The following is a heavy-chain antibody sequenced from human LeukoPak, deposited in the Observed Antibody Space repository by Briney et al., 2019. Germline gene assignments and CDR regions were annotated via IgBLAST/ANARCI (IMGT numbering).Heavy chain of an antibody. Sequence: SQTLSLTCTVSGGSISSGSYYWSWIRQPAGKGLEWVGRIYTSGSTNYNPSLKSRVTISVDTSKNQFSLKLSSVTAADTAVYYCARGGKWPVWGQGTLVTVSS. CDR1: GGSISSGSYY. CDR3: ARGGKWPV. J-gene: IGHJ4*02. D-gene: IGHD1-26*01. V-gene: IGHV4-61*02. CDR2: IYTSGST.